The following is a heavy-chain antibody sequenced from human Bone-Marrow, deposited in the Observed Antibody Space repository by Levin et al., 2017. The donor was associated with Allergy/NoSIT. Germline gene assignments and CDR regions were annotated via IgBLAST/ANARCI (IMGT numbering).Heavy chain of an antibody. CDR3: SRNLYCSTSSCYSLDY. CDR1: GFTFSNAW. D-gene: IGHD2-2*02. Sequence: SCAASGFTFSNAWMNWVRQAPGKGLEWVGRIKTRSDGGTIDLASHVKGRFSISRDDSKSMLFLQMNSLKTDDTAVYYCSRNLYCSTSSCYSLDYWGQGTLVAVSS. CDR2: IKTRSDGGTI. J-gene: IGHJ4*02. V-gene: IGHV3-15*01.